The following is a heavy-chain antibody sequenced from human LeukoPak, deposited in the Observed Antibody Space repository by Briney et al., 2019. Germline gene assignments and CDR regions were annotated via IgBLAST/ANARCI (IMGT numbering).Heavy chain of an antibody. CDR2: IKPSDGSI. CDR3: AREPPESYRFDY. CDR1: GYTFSNYY. Sequence: GASVKVSCKTSGYTFSNYYLHWVRQAPGQGPEWMGIIKPSDGSIQYPQKFQGRVTMTRDMSASTVYMELSSLTSEDTAMYYCAREPPESYRFDYWGQGAPVTVSS. D-gene: IGHD2-2*01. V-gene: IGHV1-46*01. J-gene: IGHJ4*02.